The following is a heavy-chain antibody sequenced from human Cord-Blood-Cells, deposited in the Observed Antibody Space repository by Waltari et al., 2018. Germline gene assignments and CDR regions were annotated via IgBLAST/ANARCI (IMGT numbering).Heavy chain of an antibody. CDR2: INHSGST. Sequence: QVQLQQWGAGLLKPSETLSLTCAVYGGSFSGYYWSWTRQPPGKGLEWSGEINHSGSTNYNPSLKSRVTISVDTSKNQFSLKLSSVTAADTAVYYCARGRPTVTTHMDVWSKGTTVTVSS. V-gene: IGHV4-34*01. CDR1: GGSFSGYY. CDR3: ARGRPTVTTHMDV. J-gene: IGHJ6*03. D-gene: IGHD4-4*01.